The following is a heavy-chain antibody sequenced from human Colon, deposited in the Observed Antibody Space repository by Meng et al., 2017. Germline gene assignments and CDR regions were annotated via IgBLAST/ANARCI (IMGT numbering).Heavy chain of an antibody. CDR3: ARATATGSTNDAFDV. J-gene: IGHJ3*01. Sequence: SETLSLTCTVSGGSISSGSYYWSWIRQPAGRGLEWIGRIYTSGSAHYNPSLKSPVTIAADTSKNQFSLKLTSVTAADTAVYYCARATATGSTNDAFDVWGQGTMVTVSS. CDR1: GGSISSGSYY. V-gene: IGHV4-61*02. CDR2: IYTSGSA. D-gene: IGHD1-1*01.